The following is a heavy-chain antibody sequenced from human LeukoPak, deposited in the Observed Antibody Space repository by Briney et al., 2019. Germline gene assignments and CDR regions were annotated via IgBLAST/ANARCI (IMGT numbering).Heavy chain of an antibody. CDR2: IYFSGST. J-gene: IGHJ3*02. CDR3: ARGYTSGWSPALDI. D-gene: IGHD6-19*01. CDR1: GGSISSYY. V-gene: IGHV4-59*01. Sequence: SETLSLTCTGSGGSISSYYWTRIRQPPGKGLEWIGYIYFSGSTNYNPSLKNRVTFSVDTSKNQFSLNLSSVTAADTAVYYCARGYTSGWSPALDIWGQGTMVTVSS.